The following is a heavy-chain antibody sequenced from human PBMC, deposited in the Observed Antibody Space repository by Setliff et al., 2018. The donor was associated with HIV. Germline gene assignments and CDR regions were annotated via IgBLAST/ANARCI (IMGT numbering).Heavy chain of an antibody. CDR3: ARPSLGIGGGSKFDS. J-gene: IGHJ4*02. Sequence: SETLSLTCTVSGGSMRSTTYYWGWVRQPPGKGLEWIGNVHFSGTTYYNPSLKSRVTISVDPSQNQFSLRLISVTAADAALYYCARPSLGIGGGSKFDSWGQGTLVTVSS. D-gene: IGHD3-3*01. V-gene: IGHV4-39*01. CDR1: GGSMRSTTYY. CDR2: VHFSGTT.